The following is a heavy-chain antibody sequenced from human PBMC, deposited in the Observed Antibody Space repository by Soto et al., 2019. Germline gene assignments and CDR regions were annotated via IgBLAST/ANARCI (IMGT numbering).Heavy chain of an antibody. V-gene: IGHV4-59*01. D-gene: IGHD3-22*01. CDR3: ATLDSSGYIGNY. Sequence: QVQLQESGPGLVKPSETLSLTCTVSGGSISSYYWSWIRQPPGKGLEWIGYIYYSGSTNYNPSLKSRVTISVDTSKNQFSLKLSSVTAADTAVYYCATLDSSGYIGNYWGQGTLVTVSS. CDR1: GGSISSYY. J-gene: IGHJ4*02. CDR2: IYYSGST.